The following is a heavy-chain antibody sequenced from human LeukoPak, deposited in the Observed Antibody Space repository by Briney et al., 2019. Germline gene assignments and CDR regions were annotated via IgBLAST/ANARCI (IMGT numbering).Heavy chain of an antibody. J-gene: IGHJ4*02. CDR1: GYSISSGYY. D-gene: IGHD4-23*01. Sequence: SETLSLXCAVSGYSISSGYYWGWIRLSPGKGLEWIGSIYHSGSTYYNPSLKSRVTISVDTSKNQFSLKLSSVTAADTAVYYCAREVVDGGNDYWGQGTLVTVSS. CDR3: AREVVDGGNDY. CDR2: IYHSGST. V-gene: IGHV4-38-2*02.